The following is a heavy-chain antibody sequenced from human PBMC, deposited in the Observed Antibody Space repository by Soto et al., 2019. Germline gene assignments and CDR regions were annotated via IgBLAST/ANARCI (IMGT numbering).Heavy chain of an antibody. CDR3: ARAGDYVFWSGYYWGGNYYYYGMDV. CDR2: ISAYNGNT. Sequence: ASVKVSCKASGYTFASYGISWVRQAPGQGLEWMGWISAYNGNTNYAQKLQGRVTMTTDTSTSTAYMELRSLRSDDTAVYYCARAGDYVFWSGYYWGGNYYYYGMDVWGQGTTVTV. D-gene: IGHD3-3*01. CDR1: GYTFASYG. V-gene: IGHV1-18*01. J-gene: IGHJ6*02.